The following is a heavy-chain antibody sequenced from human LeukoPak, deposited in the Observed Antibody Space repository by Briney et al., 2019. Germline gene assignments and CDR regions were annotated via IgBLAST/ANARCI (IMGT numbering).Heavy chain of an antibody. CDR2: IQSDGSSK. V-gene: IGHV3-30*02. CDR3: AKDPKLYSYGHYFDY. Sequence: GGSLRLSCAASGFTFSTYGMHWVRQAPGKGLEWVAFIQSDGSSKFYADSVKGRFTISRDNSKNTVYLQTNSLRPEDTAVYYCAKDPKLYSYGHYFDYWGQGTLVTVSS. J-gene: IGHJ4*02. D-gene: IGHD5-18*01. CDR1: GFTFSTYG.